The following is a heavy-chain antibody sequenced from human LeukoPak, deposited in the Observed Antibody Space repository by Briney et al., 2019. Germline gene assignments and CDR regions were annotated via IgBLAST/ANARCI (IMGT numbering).Heavy chain of an antibody. D-gene: IGHD3-22*01. V-gene: IGHV1-18*01. J-gene: IGHJ5*01. CDR1: TSR. Sequence: ASVTVSCKATSRISWVRQAPGQGLEWMGWIGTYGGDTYYAQKFQGRITVTTDTSTSTVYMELRNLRSDDTAVYYCARDLWNFYDDSGYNRDFDSWGQGTLVTVSS. CDR3: ARDLWNFYDDSGYNRDFDS. CDR2: IGTYGGDT.